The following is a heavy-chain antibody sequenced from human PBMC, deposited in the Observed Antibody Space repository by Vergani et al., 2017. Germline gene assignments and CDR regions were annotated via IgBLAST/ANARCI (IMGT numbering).Heavy chain of an antibody. V-gene: IGHV4-34*09. Sequence: QVQLQESGPGLVKPSQTLSLTCTVYGGSFSGYYWSWIRQPPGKGLEWIGEINHSGSTNYNPSLKSRVTISVDTSKNQFSLKLSSVTAADTAVYYCAREYSSSSQWGQGTLVTVSS. CDR1: GGSFSGYY. CDR3: AREYSSSSQ. CDR2: INHSGST. J-gene: IGHJ4*02. D-gene: IGHD6-6*01.